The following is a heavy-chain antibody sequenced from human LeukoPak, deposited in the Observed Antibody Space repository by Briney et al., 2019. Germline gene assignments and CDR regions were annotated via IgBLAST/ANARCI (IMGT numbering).Heavy chain of an antibody. D-gene: IGHD1-26*01. Sequence: PSETLSLTCTVSGGSISSYYWSWVRQAPGKGLEWVANIRQDGSEKYYVDSVKGRFTISRDNAKNSLYLQMNSLRAEDTAVYYCARCSGSYVYYFDYWGQGTLVTVSS. J-gene: IGHJ4*02. V-gene: IGHV3-7*03. CDR2: IRQDGSEK. CDR3: ARCSGSYVYYFDY. CDR1: GGSISSYY.